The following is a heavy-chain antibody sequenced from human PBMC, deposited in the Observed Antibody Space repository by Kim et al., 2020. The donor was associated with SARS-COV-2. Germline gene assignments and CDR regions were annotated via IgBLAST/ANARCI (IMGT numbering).Heavy chain of an antibody. Sequence: GGALRLSCAASGFTFSNDWMSWVRQAPGKGLEWVANINKDGSEKYYVDSVKCRITISRDNAKNLLYLQMNSLRAEDTAVYYCAREGVYWGHGTLVTVSS. V-gene: IGHV3-7*01. CDR1: GFTFSNDW. CDR2: INKDGSEK. CDR3: AREGVY. D-gene: IGHD3-16*01. J-gene: IGHJ4*01.